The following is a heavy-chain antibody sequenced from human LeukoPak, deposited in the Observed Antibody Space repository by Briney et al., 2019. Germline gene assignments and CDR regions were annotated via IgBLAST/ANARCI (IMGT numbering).Heavy chain of an antibody. CDR1: GYRFNNYW. CDR2: IYPGDSET. Sequence: GESLKISCKGSGYRFNNYWIGWVRQMPGKGLEWMGIIYPGDSETRYSPSFQGQVTISADKSISTAYLQWSSLKASDTAMYYCARRRDLYSGSYYPFDYWGQGTLVTVSS. CDR3: ARRRDLYSGSYYPFDY. D-gene: IGHD1-26*01. J-gene: IGHJ4*02. V-gene: IGHV5-51*01.